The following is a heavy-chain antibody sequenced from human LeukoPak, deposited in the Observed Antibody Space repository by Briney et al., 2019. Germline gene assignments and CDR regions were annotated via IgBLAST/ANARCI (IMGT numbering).Heavy chain of an antibody. CDR2: IYYSGST. CDR3: ARQDGATIARGFEN. J-gene: IGHJ4*02. V-gene: IGHV4-39*01. Sequence: SETLSLTCTVSGGSISSSSYYWGWIRQPPGKGLEWFGSIYYSGSTYYNPSLKSRVTISVDTSKNQFSLKLSSVTAADTAVYYCARQDGATIARGFENWGQGTLVTVSS. D-gene: IGHD5-12*01. CDR1: GGSISSSSYY.